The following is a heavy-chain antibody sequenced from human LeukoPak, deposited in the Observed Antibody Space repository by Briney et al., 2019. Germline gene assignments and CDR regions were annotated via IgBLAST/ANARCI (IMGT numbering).Heavy chain of an antibody. CDR2: ISGSGGST. V-gene: IGHV3-23*01. Sequence: GGSLRLSCAASEFSVSHNYMSWVRQAPGKGLEWVSAISGSGGSTYYADSVKGRFTISRDNSKNTLYLQMNSLRAEDTAVYYCARALTTLTYEGYWGQGTLVTVSS. J-gene: IGHJ4*02. CDR1: EFSVSHNY. D-gene: IGHD1-1*01. CDR3: ARALTTLTYEGY.